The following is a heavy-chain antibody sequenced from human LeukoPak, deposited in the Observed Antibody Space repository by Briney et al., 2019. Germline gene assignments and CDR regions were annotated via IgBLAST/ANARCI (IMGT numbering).Heavy chain of an antibody. V-gene: IGHV3-23*01. CDR1: GFTFSSYA. Sequence: GGSLRLSCAASGFTFSSYAMSWVRQAPGKGLEWVSAIGGSGGSTYYADSVKGRFTISRDNSKNTLYLQMNSLRAEDTAVYYCAKAYLHYDILTGSDYWGQGTLVTVSS. CDR2: IGGSGGST. CDR3: AKAYLHYDILTGSDY. D-gene: IGHD3-9*01. J-gene: IGHJ4*02.